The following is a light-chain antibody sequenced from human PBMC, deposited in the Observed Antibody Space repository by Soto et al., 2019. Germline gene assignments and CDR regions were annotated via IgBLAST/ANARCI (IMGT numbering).Light chain of an antibody. Sequence: EIVLTHSPATLSLSPGEGATLSCRASQSVSSYLAWYQQKPGQAPRLLIYDASNRATGIPARFSGSGSGTDFTLIISSLEPEDFAVYYCQQRSNWPVTFGLGTKVDIK. V-gene: IGKV3-11*01. CDR2: DAS. J-gene: IGKJ1*01. CDR1: QSVSSY. CDR3: QQRSNWPVT.